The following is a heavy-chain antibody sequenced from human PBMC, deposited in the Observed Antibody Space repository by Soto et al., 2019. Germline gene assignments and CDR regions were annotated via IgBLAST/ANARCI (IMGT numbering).Heavy chain of an antibody. CDR2: IIPVFGTT. D-gene: IGHD3-16*01. CDR3: ARGGGPYVWFNEF. Sequence: SVKVSCKDSGVLFSSFAISWVRQAPGQGLEWMGGIIPVFGTTNYAQKFQGRVTITADESTNTAYMELSSLRSDDTAMYYCARGGGPYVWFNEFWGQGTQVTVSS. CDR1: GVLFSSFA. V-gene: IGHV1-69*13. J-gene: IGHJ4*02.